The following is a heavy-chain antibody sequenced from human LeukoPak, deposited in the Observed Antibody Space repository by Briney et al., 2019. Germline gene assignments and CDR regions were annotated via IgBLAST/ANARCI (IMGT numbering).Heavy chain of an antibody. CDR3: ARDSGYSHYNWFDP. D-gene: IGHD5-18*01. CDR1: GFTFSSYA. Sequence: GGSLRLSCAASGFTFSSYAMHWVRQAPGKGLEWVAVIPYDGSNKYYADSVKGRFTISRDNSKNTLYLQMNSLRAEDTAVYYCARDSGYSHYNWFDPWGQGTLVTVSS. J-gene: IGHJ5*02. V-gene: IGHV3-30*04. CDR2: IPYDGSNK.